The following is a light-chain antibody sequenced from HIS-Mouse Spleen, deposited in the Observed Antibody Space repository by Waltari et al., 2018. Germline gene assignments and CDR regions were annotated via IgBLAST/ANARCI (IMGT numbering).Light chain of an antibody. J-gene: IGLJ2*01. V-gene: IGLV3-10*01. CDR2: EDS. Sequence: SYELTQPPSASVAPGQTARVTSSGDTFPKKYAYWYQQKSGQAPVLVIYEDSKRPPRIPERFSGSSSGTMATLTISGAQVEDEADYYCYSTDSSGNHRVFGGGTKLTVL. CDR3: YSTDSSGNHRV. CDR1: TFPKKY.